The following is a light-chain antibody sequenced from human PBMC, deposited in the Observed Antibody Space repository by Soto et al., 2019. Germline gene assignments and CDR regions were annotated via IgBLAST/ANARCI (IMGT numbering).Light chain of an antibody. Sequence: QSALTQPASVSGSPGQSITISCSGTSSDVGAYDYVSWYQQHPGKAPKLIIYEVSYRPSGVSNRFSGSKSGNTASLTISGLQAGDEADYHCTSYTSHITYVFGTGTKLTVL. CDR2: EVS. CDR3: TSYTSHITYV. J-gene: IGLJ1*01. V-gene: IGLV2-14*03. CDR1: SSDVGAYDY.